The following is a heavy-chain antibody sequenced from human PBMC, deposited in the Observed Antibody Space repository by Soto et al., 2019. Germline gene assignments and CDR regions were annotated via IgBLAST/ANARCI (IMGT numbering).Heavy chain of an antibody. CDR2: IMPIFHTP. CDR3: ARDKDRLQLGGNYYYILDV. Sequence: GASVKGSRKASGGTFSNSAINWGGKGPGPRAEWMGGIMPIFHTPDYAQKFQGRVTITADESTSTAYMELSGLRSDDTAVYYCARDKDRLQLGGNYYYILDVWGQGTTVTVSS. CDR1: GGTFSNSA. D-gene: IGHD5-12*01. J-gene: IGHJ6*02. V-gene: IGHV1-69*01.